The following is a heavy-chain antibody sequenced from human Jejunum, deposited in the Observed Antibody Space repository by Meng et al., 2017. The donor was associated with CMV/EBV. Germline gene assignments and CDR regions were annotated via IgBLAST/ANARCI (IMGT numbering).Heavy chain of an antibody. Sequence: YAMSWVRRVPGKGLEWVSGINWNGGSTGYADSVKGRFTISRDNAKNSLYLQMNSLRAEDTALYYCARAAGYCSGGSCLALAFDYWGQGTLVTVSS. CDR1: YA. CDR3: ARAAGYCSGGSCLALAFDY. V-gene: IGHV3-20*03. D-gene: IGHD2-15*01. CDR2: INWNGGST. J-gene: IGHJ4*02.